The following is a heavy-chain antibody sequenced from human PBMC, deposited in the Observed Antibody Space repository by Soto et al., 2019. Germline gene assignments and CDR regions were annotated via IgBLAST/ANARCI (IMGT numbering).Heavy chain of an antibody. CDR1: GGSISSSSYY. Sequence: SETLSLTCTVSGGSISSSSYYWGWIRQPPGKGLEWIGSIYYSGSTYYNPSLKSRVTISVDTSKNQFSLKLSSVTAADTAVYYCARNMYYDFWSGYSYYYYGMDVWGQGTTVTVSS. J-gene: IGHJ6*02. D-gene: IGHD3-3*01. V-gene: IGHV4-39*01. CDR3: ARNMYYDFWSGYSYYYYGMDV. CDR2: IYYSGST.